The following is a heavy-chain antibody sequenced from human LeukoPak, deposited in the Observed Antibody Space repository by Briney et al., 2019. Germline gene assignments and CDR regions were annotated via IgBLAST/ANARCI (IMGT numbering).Heavy chain of an antibody. V-gene: IGHV4-59*01. CDR2: IYYRGST. CDR1: GGSISSYY. Sequence: SETLSLTCTVSGGSISSYYWSWIRQPPGKGLEWIGYIYYRGSTNYNPSLKSRVTISVDTSKNQFSLKLSSVTAADTAVYYCASHSGWYRNSQFDYWGQGTLVTVSS. J-gene: IGHJ4*02. D-gene: IGHD6-19*01. CDR3: ASHSGWYRNSQFDY.